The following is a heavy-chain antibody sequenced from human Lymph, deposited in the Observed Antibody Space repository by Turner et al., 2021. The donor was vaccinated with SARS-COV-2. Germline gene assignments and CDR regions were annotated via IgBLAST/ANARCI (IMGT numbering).Heavy chain of an antibody. V-gene: IGHV4-59*01. CDR1: GGSMISNY. CDR3: ARETVNNWVDP. CDR2: MYCGGST. D-gene: IGHD2-21*02. Sequence: QVQLQESCPRLVKPLETLSLTCTVSGGSMISNYWSWIRQPPGKRLRWIGYMYCGGSTNYNPSLKSRVTISVDTSKNQFSLKLTSVTAADTAKYYCARETVNNWVDPWGQGILVTVSS. J-gene: IGHJ5*02.